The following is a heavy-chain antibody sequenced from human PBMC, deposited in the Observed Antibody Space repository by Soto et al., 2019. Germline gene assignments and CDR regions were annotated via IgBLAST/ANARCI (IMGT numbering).Heavy chain of an antibody. CDR3: ARDRSADRFVQYFQH. D-gene: IGHD6-19*01. CDR1: GFIFTSYS. CDR2: ISSGSDSI. J-gene: IGHJ1*01. Sequence: GGSLRLSCVASGFIFTSYSMVWVRLAPGKGLEWVASISSGSDSIFYADSVKGRFTVSRDNAKNSLFLQMNNLRAEDTAVYFCARDRSADRFVQYFQHWGQGTQVTSPQ. V-gene: IGHV3-21*01.